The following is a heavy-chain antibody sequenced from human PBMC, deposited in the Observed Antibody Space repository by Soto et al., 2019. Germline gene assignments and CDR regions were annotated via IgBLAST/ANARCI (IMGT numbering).Heavy chain of an antibody. J-gene: IGHJ4*02. CDR2: IYPGDSDA. CDR3: ARHIVDTSMTASFNY. Sequence: PGESLKISCKTSGYSFLNYWIGWVRQMPGKGLEWMGIIYPGDSDARYSPSFQGQVTISADKSISTVYLQWSSLKASDTAMYYCARHIVDTSMTASFNYWGQGTQVTVLL. D-gene: IGHD5-18*01. V-gene: IGHV5-51*01. CDR1: GYSFLNYW.